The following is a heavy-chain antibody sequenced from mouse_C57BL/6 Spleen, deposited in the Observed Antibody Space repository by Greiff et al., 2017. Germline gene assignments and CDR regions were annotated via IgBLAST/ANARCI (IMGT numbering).Heavy chain of an antibody. CDR3: TRPNLHIDYGCAY. D-gene: IGHD1-1*02. CDR1: GFTFTDYY. Sequence: EVMLVESGGGLVQPGGSLSLSCAASGFTFTDYYMSWVRQPPGKALAWLGFIRNKANGYTTEYSASVKGRFTISRDNSQSILYLQMNALRAEDSATYYCTRPNLHIDYGCAYWGQGTLVTVSA. CDR2: IRNKANGYTT. V-gene: IGHV7-3*01. J-gene: IGHJ3*01.